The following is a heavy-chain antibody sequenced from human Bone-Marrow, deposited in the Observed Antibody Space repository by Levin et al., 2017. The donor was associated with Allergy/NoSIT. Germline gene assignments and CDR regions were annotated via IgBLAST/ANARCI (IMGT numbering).Heavy chain of an antibody. CDR2: ISSSGSTI. D-gene: IGHD2-2*01. V-gene: IGHV3-48*03. CDR3: ARDPTNPPPTTGEVVVPAATNKPRGMNYGMDV. Sequence: GGSLRLSCAASGFTFSSYEMNWVRQAPGKGLEWVSYISSSGSTIYYADSVKGRFTISRDNAKNSLYLQMNSLRAEDTAVYYCARDPTNPPPTTGEVVVPAATNKPRGMNYGMDVWGQGTTVTVSS. CDR1: GFTFSSYE. J-gene: IGHJ6*02.